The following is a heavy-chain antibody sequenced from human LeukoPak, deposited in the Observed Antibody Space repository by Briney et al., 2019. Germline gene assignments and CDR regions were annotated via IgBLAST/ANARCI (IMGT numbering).Heavy chain of an antibody. J-gene: IGHJ4*02. CDR1: GFTFSNYG. D-gene: IGHD1-14*01. Sequence: GGSLRLSCGASGFTFSNYGMLWVRQAPGKGLDWVSFIRYDGNNKLYADSVKGRFTISRDNSKNTLYLHINSLRAEDTAVYYCVKDNPLDYWGQGTLVTVSS. V-gene: IGHV3-30*02. CDR2: IRYDGNNK. CDR3: VKDNPLDY.